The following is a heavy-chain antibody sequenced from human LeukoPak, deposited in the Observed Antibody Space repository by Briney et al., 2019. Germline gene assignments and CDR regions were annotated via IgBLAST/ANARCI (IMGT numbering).Heavy chain of an antibody. CDR3: AREIVVVTAIHDPYYYYYMDV. CDR2: ISSSGST. D-gene: IGHD2-21*02. Sequence: SETLSLTCTVSGDSISSGDYYWSWIRQPAGKGLEWIGRISSSGSTNYNPSLKSRVTISVDTSKNQFSLKLSSVTAADTAVYYCAREIVVVTAIHDPYYYYYMDVWGKGTTVTISS. CDR1: GDSISSGDYY. V-gene: IGHV4-61*02. J-gene: IGHJ6*03.